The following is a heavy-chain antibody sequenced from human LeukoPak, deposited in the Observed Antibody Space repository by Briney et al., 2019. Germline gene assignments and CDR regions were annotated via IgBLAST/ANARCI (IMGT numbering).Heavy chain of an antibody. D-gene: IGHD5-18*01. CDR1: GGSFSGYY. V-gene: IGHV4-34*01. CDR2: INHSGST. Sequence: SETLSLTCAVYGGSFSGYYWSWIRQPPGKGLEWIGEINHSGSTNYNPSLKSRVTISVDTSKNQFSLKLSSVTAADTAVYYCARRRRGYSYAGTLDYWGQGTLVTVSS. CDR3: ARRRRGYSYAGTLDY. J-gene: IGHJ4*02.